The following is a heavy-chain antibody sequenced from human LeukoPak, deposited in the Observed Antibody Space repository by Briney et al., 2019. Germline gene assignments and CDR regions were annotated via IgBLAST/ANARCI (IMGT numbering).Heavy chain of an antibody. CDR2: IISSISTI. J-gene: IGHJ3*02. V-gene: IGHV3-48*01. CDR3: ARGGNYYNEAFDI. D-gene: IGHD1-26*01. Sequence: GGSVRLSCSACGFTFYSYSMIWVRPAPGKELVGVSYIISSISTIYYAGSVKGRFTISRDNAKNSMYLQMNSLRAEDTAMYYCARGGNYYNEAFDIWGQGTMVTVSS. CDR1: GFTFYSYS.